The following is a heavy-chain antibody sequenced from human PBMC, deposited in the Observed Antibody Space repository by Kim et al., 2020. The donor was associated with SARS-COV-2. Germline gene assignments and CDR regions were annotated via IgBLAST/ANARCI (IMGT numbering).Heavy chain of an antibody. V-gene: IGHV4-39*01. CDR2: IYYSGST. J-gene: IGHJ4*02. D-gene: IGHD6-19*01. Sequence: SETLSLTCTVSGGSISSSNYYWGWIRQPPGKGLEWIGSIYYSGSTYYNPSLKSRVTISVDTSKNQFSLKLSSVTAADTAVYYCARHPVGSGWYRAPGGFDYWGQGTLVTVSS. CDR1: GGSISSSNYY. CDR3: ARHPVGSGWYRAPGGFDY.